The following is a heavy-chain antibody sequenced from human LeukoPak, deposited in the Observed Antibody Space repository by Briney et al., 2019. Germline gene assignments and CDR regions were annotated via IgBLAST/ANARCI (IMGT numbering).Heavy chain of an antibody. J-gene: IGHJ4*02. CDR2: INPNSGGT. D-gene: IGHD3-3*01. CDR1: GYTFTGYY. Sequence: ASVKVSCKASGYTFTGYYMHWVRQAPGQGFEWMGWINPNSGGTNYAQKFQGKVTMTRDTSISTAYMELSRLRSDDTAVYYCATFWSGPTYFDYWGQGTLVTVSS. CDR3: ATFWSGPTYFDY. V-gene: IGHV1-2*02.